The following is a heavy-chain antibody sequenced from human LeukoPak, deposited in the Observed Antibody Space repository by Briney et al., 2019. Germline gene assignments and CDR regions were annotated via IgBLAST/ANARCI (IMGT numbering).Heavy chain of an antibody. CDR2: VSSSGDKT. J-gene: IGHJ4*02. D-gene: IGHD4-17*01. Sequence: GGSLRLSCAASGFTFNNYAMSWVRQAPGKGLEWVSLVSSSGDKTYYPESVKGRFTVSRDNSNNTLYLQMNSLRAEDTAVYYCANYGRHFASWGQGTLVTVSP. CDR3: ANYGRHFAS. CDR1: GFTFNNYA. V-gene: IGHV3-23*01.